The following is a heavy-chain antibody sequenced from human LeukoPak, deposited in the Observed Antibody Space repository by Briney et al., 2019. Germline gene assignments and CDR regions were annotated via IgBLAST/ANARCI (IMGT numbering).Heavy chain of an antibody. CDR1: GYTFTGYY. D-gene: IGHD1-20*01. V-gene: IGHV1-2*02. Sequence: ASVKVSCKASGYTFTGYYMHWVRQAPGQGLEWMGWINPNSGGTNYAQKFQGRVTISADKSISTAYLQWSSLKASDTAMYYCARLGIPGTTSGLYYFDYWGQGTLVTVSS. J-gene: IGHJ4*02. CDR2: INPNSGGT. CDR3: ARLGIPGTTSGLYYFDY.